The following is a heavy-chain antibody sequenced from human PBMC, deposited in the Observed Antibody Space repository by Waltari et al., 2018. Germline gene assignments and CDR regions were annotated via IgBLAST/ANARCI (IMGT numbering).Heavy chain of an antibody. V-gene: IGHV3-23*01. CDR1: GFTFSSFA. CDR3: AKRDYYDSNGYFDY. D-gene: IGHD3-22*01. CDR2: ISGSGDRA. Sequence: EGDLLESGGGLVQPGGSLRLSCAVSGFTFSSFAMNWVRQAPGKGLEGVSSISGSGDRADYAGSVKGRFTISRDNSKNTVYLQMDSLRVDDTAVYYCAKRDYYDSNGYFDYWGQGTLVTVSS. J-gene: IGHJ4*02.